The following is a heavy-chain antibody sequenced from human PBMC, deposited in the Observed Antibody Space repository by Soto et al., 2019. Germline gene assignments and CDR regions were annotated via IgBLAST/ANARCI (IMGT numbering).Heavy chain of an antibody. CDR3: ARSAQWDGFDP. Sequence: QVQLQESGPGLVRPSQTLSLTCTVSAGSISTINYYWSWIRQHPEKGLEWIGYISYSGSNFYHSSLKSLVTLSVDTAKKQFSLTLTSVAAADTAVYYCARSAQWDGFDPWGQGTMVTVSS. CDR2: ISYSGSN. J-gene: IGHJ3*01. CDR1: AGSISTINYY. D-gene: IGHD2-8*01. V-gene: IGHV4-31*01.